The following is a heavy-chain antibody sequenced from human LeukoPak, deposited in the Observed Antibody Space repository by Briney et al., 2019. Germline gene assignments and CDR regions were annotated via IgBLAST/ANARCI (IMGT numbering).Heavy chain of an antibody. V-gene: IGHV4-34*01. CDR3: AREHPHYDFWSGYYRPDAFDL. D-gene: IGHD3-3*01. J-gene: IGHJ3*01. CDR2: INHSGST. Sequence: SETLSLTCAVYGGSFSGYYWSWIRQPPGKGLEWIGEINHSGSTNYNPSLKSRVTISVDTSKNQFSLKLSSVTAADTAVYYCAREHPHYDFWSGYYRPDAFDLWGQGTMVTVSS. CDR1: GGSFSGYY.